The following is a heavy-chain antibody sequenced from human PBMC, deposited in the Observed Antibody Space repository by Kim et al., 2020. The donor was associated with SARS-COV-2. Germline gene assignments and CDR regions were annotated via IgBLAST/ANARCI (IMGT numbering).Heavy chain of an antibody. CDR3: AGSYDSSGYYYYY. D-gene: IGHD3-22*01. CDR2: IIPIFGTA. J-gene: IGHJ4*02. V-gene: IGHV1-69*13. Sequence: SVKVSCKASGGTFSSYAISWVRQAPGQGLEWMGGIIPIFGTANYAQKFQGRVTITADESTSTAYMELSSLRSEDTAVYYCAGSYDSSGYYYYYWGQGTLVTVSS. CDR1: GGTFSSYA.